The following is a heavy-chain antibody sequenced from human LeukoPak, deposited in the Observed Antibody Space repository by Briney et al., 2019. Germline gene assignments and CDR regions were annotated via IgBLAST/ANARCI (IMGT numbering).Heavy chain of an antibody. CDR3: AKVVSYSSGWFFHH. CDR2: VNGSGYSA. J-gene: IGHJ1*01. V-gene: IGHV3-23*01. Sequence: GGSLRLSCAASGLTFSSYAMSWVRQAPGKGLEWVSSVNGSGYSAYYADSVKGRSTISRDNSKDTLFLQMSTLRVEDTAVYYCAKVVSYSSGWFFHHWGQGTLVTVSP. D-gene: IGHD6-19*01. CDR1: GLTFSSYA.